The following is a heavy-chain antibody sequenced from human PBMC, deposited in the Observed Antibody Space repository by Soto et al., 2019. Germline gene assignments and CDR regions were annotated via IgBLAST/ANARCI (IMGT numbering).Heavy chain of an antibody. J-gene: IGHJ6*02. CDR1: GFSFSTYD. CDR2: ISSGGQTI. V-gene: IGHV3-48*02. D-gene: IGHD2-2*01. Sequence: EVQLVESGGGVVQPGGSLRLSCAASGFSFSTYDMNWVRQAPGKGLEWVSYISSGGQTIKSTDSVKGRFTISRDNAKNSLYLQMSCLRDEDTGVYYGARDPQRGYSGMDVWGQGTTVTVSS. CDR3: ARDPQRGYSGMDV.